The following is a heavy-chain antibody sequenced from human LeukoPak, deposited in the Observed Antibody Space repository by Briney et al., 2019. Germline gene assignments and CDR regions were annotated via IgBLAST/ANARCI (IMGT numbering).Heavy chain of an antibody. D-gene: IGHD3-10*01. CDR2: IPIFGTA. Sequence: IPIFGTANYAQKFQGRVTITTDESTSTAYMELSSLRSEDTAVYYCARGLWFGELFYYFDYWGQGTLVTVSS. CDR3: ARGLWFGELFYYFDY. V-gene: IGHV1-69*05. J-gene: IGHJ4*02.